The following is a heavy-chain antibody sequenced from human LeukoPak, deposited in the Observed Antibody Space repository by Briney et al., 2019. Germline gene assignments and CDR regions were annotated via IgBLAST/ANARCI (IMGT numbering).Heavy chain of an antibody. CDR3: ARDPQDYYDSSGYYGY. Sequence: PGGSLRLSCVASRFTFSNYNMNWVRQAPGKGLEWISYISGTGETIFYADSVRGRFTISRDNAKNSLYLQMNSLRAEDTAVYYCARDPQDYYDSSGYYGYWGQGTLATVSS. J-gene: IGHJ4*02. V-gene: IGHV3-48*04. D-gene: IGHD3-22*01. CDR1: RFTFSNYN. CDR2: ISGTGETI.